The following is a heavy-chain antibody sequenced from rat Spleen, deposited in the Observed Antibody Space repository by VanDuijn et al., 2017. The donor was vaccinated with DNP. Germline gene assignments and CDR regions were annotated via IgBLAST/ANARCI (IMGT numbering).Heavy chain of an antibody. CDR2: IIYDGSSA. V-gene: IGHV5-22*01. J-gene: IGHJ4*01. D-gene: IGHD1-12*02. CDR1: GFTFSDYN. Sequence: EVQLVESGGGLVQPGRSLKLSCAASGFTFSDYNMAWVRQAPKKGLEWVATIIYDGSSAFYGDSVKGRFTISRDDAKNTLSLQMNSLRSEDTATYYCARIGDFHDGGDGDVLDAWGQGTSVTVSS. CDR3: ARIGDFHDGGDGDVLDA.